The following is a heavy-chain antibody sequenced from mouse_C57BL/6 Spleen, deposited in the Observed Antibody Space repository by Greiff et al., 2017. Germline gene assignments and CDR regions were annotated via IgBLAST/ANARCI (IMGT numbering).Heavy chain of an antibody. CDR1: GYTFTSYG. Sequence: QVQLQQSGAELARPGASVKLSCKASGYTFTSYGISWVKQRTGQGLEWIGEIYPRSGNTYYNEKFKGKVTLTADKSSSTAYMELRSLTSEDSAVYFCARETYGNSFAYWGQGTLVTVSA. CDR3: ARETYGNSFAY. J-gene: IGHJ3*01. CDR2: IYPRSGNT. D-gene: IGHD2-1*01. V-gene: IGHV1-81*01.